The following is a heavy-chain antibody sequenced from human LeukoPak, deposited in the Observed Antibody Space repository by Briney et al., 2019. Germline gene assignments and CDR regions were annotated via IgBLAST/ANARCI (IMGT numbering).Heavy chain of an antibody. J-gene: IGHJ4*02. D-gene: IGHD6-13*01. CDR1: GSSISSGYY. V-gene: IGHV4-38-2*02. CDR2: IYHSGST. Sequence: HSETLSLTCTVSGSSISSGYYWGWIRQPPGKGLEWIGSIYHSGSTYYNPSLKSRVTISVDTSKNQFSLKLSSVTAADTAVYYCARVYSSSMGYWGQGTLVTVSS. CDR3: ARVYSSSMGY.